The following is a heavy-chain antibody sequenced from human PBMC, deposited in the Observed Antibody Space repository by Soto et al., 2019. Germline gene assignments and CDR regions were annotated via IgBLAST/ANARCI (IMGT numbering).Heavy chain of an antibody. J-gene: IGHJ3*02. D-gene: IGHD3-9*01. CDR3: ARQLRYFGSPDAFHI. CDR2: IYYSESS. V-gene: IGHV4-59*08. CDR1: GGSMSSYY. Sequence: SETLSLTCTVSGGSMSSYYWSWIRQPPGKGLEWIGYIYYSESSNYNPSLKSRVTISVDTSKNQFSLKLSSVTAAYTSVYYCARQLRYFGSPDAFHIWGQGTMVTVSS.